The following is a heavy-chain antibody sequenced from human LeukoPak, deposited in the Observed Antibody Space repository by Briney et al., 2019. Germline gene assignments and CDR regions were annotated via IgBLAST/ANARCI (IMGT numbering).Heavy chain of an antibody. CDR3: AKDHQEYQLLDPFDY. V-gene: IGHV3-23*01. CDR2: ISGSGGST. J-gene: IGHJ4*02. CDR1: GFTFSSYA. Sequence: PGGSLRLSCAASGFTFSSYAMSWVRQAPGKGLEWVSAISGSGGSTYYADSVKGRFTISRDNSKNTLYLQMNSLRAEDTAVYHCAKDHQEYQLLDPFDYWGQGTLVTVSS. D-gene: IGHD2-2*01.